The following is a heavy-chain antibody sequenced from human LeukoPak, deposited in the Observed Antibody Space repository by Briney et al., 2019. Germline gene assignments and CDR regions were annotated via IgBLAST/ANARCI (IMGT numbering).Heavy chain of an antibody. CDR3: ARDRYYYDNSGYYYFDY. J-gene: IGHJ4*02. CDR1: GFTFSSYA. D-gene: IGHD3-22*01. Sequence: GGSLRLSCAASGFTFSSYAMSWVRQAPGKGLVWVSAISGSGASTYYADSVKGRFTISRDNSKNTLYLQMNSLRAEDTAVYYCARDRYYYDNSGYYYFDYWGQGTLVTVSS. CDR2: ISGSGAST. V-gene: IGHV3-23*01.